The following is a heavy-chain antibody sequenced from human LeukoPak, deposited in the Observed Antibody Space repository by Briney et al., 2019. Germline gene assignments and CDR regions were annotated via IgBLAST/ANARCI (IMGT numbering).Heavy chain of an antibody. V-gene: IGHV3-23*01. D-gene: IGHD4-23*01. CDR3: AKATTVVTLDNAFDL. Sequence: PGGSLRLSCAASGFSLGNYAMSWVRQAPGKGLKWVSVISGSGLVTFYADSVQGRFTISRDGSKTLYFLQMNSLRGEDTAVYYCAKATTVVTLDNAFDLWGPGTLVTVSS. CDR2: ISGSGLVT. CDR1: GFSLGNYA. J-gene: IGHJ3*01.